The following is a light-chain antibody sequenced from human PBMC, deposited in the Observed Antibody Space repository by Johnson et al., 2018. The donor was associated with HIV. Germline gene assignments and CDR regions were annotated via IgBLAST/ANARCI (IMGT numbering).Light chain of an antibody. CDR2: DNN. Sequence: QSILTQPPSVSAAPGQKVTISCSGSSSNIGNNYVSWYQQLPGTAPKLLTYDNNKRPSGIPDRFSGSKSGTSATLGITGLQTGDEADYYCGTWDSSLRVGFVETGTKVTFL. J-gene: IGLJ1*01. V-gene: IGLV1-51*01. CDR3: GTWDSSLRVGF. CDR1: SSNIGNNY.